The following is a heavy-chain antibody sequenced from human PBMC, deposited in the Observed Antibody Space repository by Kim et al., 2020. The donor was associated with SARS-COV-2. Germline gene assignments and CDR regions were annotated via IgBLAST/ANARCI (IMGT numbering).Heavy chain of an antibody. D-gene: IGHD1-7*01. J-gene: IGHJ6*03. CDR2: IDWDDDK. V-gene: IGHV2-70*11. Sequence: SGPTLVKPTQTLTLTCTFSGFSLSTRGMCVSWIRQPPGKALEWLARIDWDDDKYYNTSLKTRTTTSKDTSKNQVILTSTNMDPVDTATYYCARIRGSGTTRSQSYPYYMDIWGKGTPVTVSS. CDR3: ARIRGSGTTRSQSYPYYMDI. CDR1: GFSLSTRGMC.